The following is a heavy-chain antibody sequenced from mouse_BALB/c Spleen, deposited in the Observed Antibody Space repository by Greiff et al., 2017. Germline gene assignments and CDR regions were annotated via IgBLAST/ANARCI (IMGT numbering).Heavy chain of an antibody. CDR1: GFTFSDYG. D-gene: IGHD1-1*01. V-gene: IGHV5-15*02. Sequence: EVKLVESGGGLVQPGGSRKLSCAASGFTFSDYGMAWVRQAPGKGPEWVAFISNLAYSIYYADTVTGRFTISRENAKNTLYLEMSSLRSEDTAMYYCAREDYGGYYFDYWGQGTTLTVSS. CDR2: ISNLAYSI. J-gene: IGHJ2*01. CDR3: AREDYGGYYFDY.